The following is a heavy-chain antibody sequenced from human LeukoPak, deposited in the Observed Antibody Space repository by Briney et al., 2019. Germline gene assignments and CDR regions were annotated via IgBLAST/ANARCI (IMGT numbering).Heavy chain of an antibody. CDR1: GGSISSHY. V-gene: IGHV4-59*11. CDR2: IYYSGST. J-gene: IGHJ4*02. D-gene: IGHD6-13*01. Sequence: PSETLSLTCTVSGGSISSHYWSWIRQPPGKGLECIGYIYYSGSTNYNPSLKSRVTISVDTSKNQFSLKLSSVTAADTAVYYCARAHPYGSSWFFDYWRQRTLVTVSS. CDR3: ARAHPYGSSWFFDY.